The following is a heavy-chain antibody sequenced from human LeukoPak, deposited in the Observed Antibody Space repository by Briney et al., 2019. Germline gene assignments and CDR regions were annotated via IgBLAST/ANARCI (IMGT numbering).Heavy chain of an antibody. CDR1: GGSISSSSYY. Sequence: SETLSLTCTVSGGSISSSSYYWGWIRQPPGKGLEWIGSIYYSGSTYYNPSLKSRVTISVDTSKNQFSLRLNSVTAADTAVYYCARDSFSSSWPTWFDPWGQGMLVAVSS. J-gene: IGHJ5*02. D-gene: IGHD6-13*01. CDR3: ARDSFSSSWPTWFDP. V-gene: IGHV4-39*07. CDR2: IYYSGST.